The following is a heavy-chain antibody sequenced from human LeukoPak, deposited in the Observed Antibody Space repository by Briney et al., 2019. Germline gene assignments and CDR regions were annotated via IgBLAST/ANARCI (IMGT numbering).Heavy chain of an antibody. Sequence: SGGSLRLSCAASGFTFSSYGMHWVRQAPGKGLEWVAVIWYDGSNKYYADSVRGRFTISRDTSKNTLYLQMNSLRAEDTAVYYCARDLGAGSSWPIFDYWGQGTLVTVSS. CDR2: IWYDGSNK. CDR3: ARDLGAGSSWPIFDY. D-gene: IGHD6-13*01. V-gene: IGHV3-33*01. CDR1: GFTFSSYG. J-gene: IGHJ4*02.